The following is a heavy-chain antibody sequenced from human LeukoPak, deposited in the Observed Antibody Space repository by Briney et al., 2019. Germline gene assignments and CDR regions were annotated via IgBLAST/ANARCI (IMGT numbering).Heavy chain of an antibody. J-gene: IGHJ2*01. Sequence: GGSLRLSRAASGFNFSSYAMSWVRQAPGKRLVGGSAICGGGGSIYYTGSVKGRFTISRDNSKNTLYLQINSLRAEDTAVYYCARFHSGPSGWYVLWYFDLWGRGTLVTVSS. V-gene: IGHV3-23*01. CDR1: GFNFSSYA. D-gene: IGHD6-19*01. CDR3: ARFHSGPSGWYVLWYFDL. CDR2: ICGGGGSI.